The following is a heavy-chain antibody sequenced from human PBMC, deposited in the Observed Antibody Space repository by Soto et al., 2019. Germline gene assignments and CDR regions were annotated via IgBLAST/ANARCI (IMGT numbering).Heavy chain of an antibody. V-gene: IGHV3-30*03. CDR1: GFAFSSHG. J-gene: IGHJ3*02. CDR3: ARGSRGASEMATLGAFDI. CDR2: ISYDGSNK. D-gene: IGHD5-12*01. Sequence: PGGSLRLSCAASGFAFSSHGMHWVPQAPGKGLEWVAGISYDGSNKYYADSVKGRFTISRDNSKNTLYLQMNSLRAEDTAVYYRARGSRGASEMATLGAFDIWGQGTMVTVSS.